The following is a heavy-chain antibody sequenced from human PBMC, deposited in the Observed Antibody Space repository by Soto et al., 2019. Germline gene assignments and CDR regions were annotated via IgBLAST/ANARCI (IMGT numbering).Heavy chain of an antibody. Sequence: LSLTCAVSGVSVSSGGYSWSWIRQTPGKGLEWIGYIYPTGKTYYNPSLENRVTISIDTSKNQFSLQLTSVTAADTAVYYCARAPPGPAPRWGVWGQGTTVTVSS. J-gene: IGHJ6*02. D-gene: IGHD3-16*01. CDR2: IYPTGKT. CDR1: GVSVSSGGYS. CDR3: ARAPPGPAPRWGV. V-gene: IGHV4-30-2*01.